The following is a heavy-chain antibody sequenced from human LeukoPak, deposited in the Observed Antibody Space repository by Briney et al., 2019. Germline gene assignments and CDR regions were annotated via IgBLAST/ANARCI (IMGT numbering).Heavy chain of an antibody. CDR2: INPKSGGT. CDR1: GYTFTGYY. D-gene: IGHD3-22*01. J-gene: IGHJ3*02. CDR3: ARGGNFYDSSGYYDDAFDI. Sequence: ASVKVSCKASGYTFTGYYLHWVRQAPGQGLEWMGWINPKSGGTNYAQKFQGRVTMTRDTTISTAYMELTRLRSDGTAVYYCARGGNFYDSSGYYDDAFDIWGRGTMVTVSS. V-gene: IGHV1-2*02.